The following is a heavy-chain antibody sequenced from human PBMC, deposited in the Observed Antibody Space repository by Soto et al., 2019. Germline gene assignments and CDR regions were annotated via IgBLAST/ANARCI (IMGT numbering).Heavy chain of an antibody. V-gene: IGHV3-48*01. Sequence: PGGSLRLPCAASGFTFRSYSMNLVRQAPGKGLEWVSYINNNSGIVYYADSVKGRFTISRDNAKNSLYLQMNSLRVEDTAVYYCARDQGNNWDLDYWGQGTQVTVSS. CDR1: GFTFRSYS. D-gene: IGHD1-20*01. CDR3: ARDQGNNWDLDY. J-gene: IGHJ4*02. CDR2: INNNSGIV.